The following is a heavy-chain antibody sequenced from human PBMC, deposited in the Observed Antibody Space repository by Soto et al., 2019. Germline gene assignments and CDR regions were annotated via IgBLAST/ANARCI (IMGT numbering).Heavy chain of an antibody. J-gene: IGHJ5*02. V-gene: IGHV4-30-4*01. CDR3: GRDATSNANCIDP. CDR1: GDCIPVGGYY. D-gene: IGHD2-2*01. CDR2: IYYTGKT. Sequence: SETLSLTGSVCGDCIPVGGYYWTWIRQRPGKGLEWMGYIYYTGKTYYNPSLESRLTMSVDRSKNQLSRRLTSVTAADTAVYFCGRDATSNANCIDPWGQGTLVTVSS.